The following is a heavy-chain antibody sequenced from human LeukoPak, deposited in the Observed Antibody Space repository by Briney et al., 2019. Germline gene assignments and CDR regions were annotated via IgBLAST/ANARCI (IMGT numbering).Heavy chain of an antibody. Sequence: GGSLRLSCAASGFTFSSFAMNWVRQAPGKGLEWVSSISGSGDNTYYADSVKGRFTTSRDNSKNTLYLQMNSLRAEDTAVYHCARDRGTTRGGGLDYWGQGTLATVPS. J-gene: IGHJ4*02. D-gene: IGHD1-7*01. CDR1: GFTFSSFA. CDR2: ISGSGDNT. V-gene: IGHV3-23*01. CDR3: ARDRGTTRGGGLDY.